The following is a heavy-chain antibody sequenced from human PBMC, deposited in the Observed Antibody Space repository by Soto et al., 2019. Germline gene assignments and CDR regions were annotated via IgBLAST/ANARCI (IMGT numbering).Heavy chain of an antibody. J-gene: IGHJ4*02. CDR2: ISSNGGST. V-gene: IGHV3-64D*06. Sequence: PGGSLRLSCSASGFTFSSYAMHWVRQAPGKGLEYASGISSNGGSTYYADSVKGRFTISRDNSKNTLYLQMSSLRAEDTAVYYCIAAAGPYYFDYWGQGTLVTVSS. CDR3: IAAAGPYYFDY. D-gene: IGHD6-13*01. CDR1: GFTFSSYA.